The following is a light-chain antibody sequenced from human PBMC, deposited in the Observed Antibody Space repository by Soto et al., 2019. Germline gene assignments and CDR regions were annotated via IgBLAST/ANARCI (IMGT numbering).Light chain of an antibody. J-gene: IGKJ4*01. V-gene: IGKV3-15*01. CDR1: QSVSSN. CDR2: GAS. Sequence: EIVMTQSPATLSVSPGERATLSCRASQSVSSNLAWYQQKPGQAPRLLIYGASTRATGIPARFSGSGSGTEFTLTISSLQSEDFAVCYCQQYNNWPPLFGGGTKVEIK. CDR3: QQYNNWPPL.